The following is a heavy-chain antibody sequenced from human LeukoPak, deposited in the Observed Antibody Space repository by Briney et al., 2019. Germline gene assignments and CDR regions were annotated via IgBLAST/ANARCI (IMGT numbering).Heavy chain of an antibody. V-gene: IGHV3-21*01. CDR1: GFTFSSYS. Sequence: GGSLRLSCAASGFTFSSYSMNWVRQAPGKGLEWVSSISSSSSYIYYADSVKGRFTISRDNAKNSLYLQMNSLRAEDTVVYYCARGRSTMVRGIPSGMDVWGQGTTVTVSS. CDR2: ISSSSSYI. CDR3: ARGRSTMVRGIPSGMDV. D-gene: IGHD3-10*01. J-gene: IGHJ6*02.